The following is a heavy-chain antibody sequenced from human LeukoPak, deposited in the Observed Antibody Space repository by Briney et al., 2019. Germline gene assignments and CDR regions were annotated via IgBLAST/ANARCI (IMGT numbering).Heavy chain of an antibody. D-gene: IGHD2-2*02. CDR2: IIPIFGIA. Sequence: SVKVSCKASGGTFSSYAISWVRQAPGQGLEWMGRIIPIFGIANYAQKFQGRVTITADKSTSTAYMELRSLRSDDTAVYYCARDYCSSTSCYTGGFDYWGQGTLVTVSS. CDR3: ARDYCSSTSCYTGGFDY. J-gene: IGHJ4*02. CDR1: GGTFSSYA. V-gene: IGHV1-69*04.